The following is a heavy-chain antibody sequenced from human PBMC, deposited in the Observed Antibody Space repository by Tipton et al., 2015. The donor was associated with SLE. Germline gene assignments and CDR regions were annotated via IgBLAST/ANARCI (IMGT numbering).Heavy chain of an antibody. D-gene: IGHD2-2*01. J-gene: IGHJ6*03. Sequence: TLSLTCTVSGGSISSSSYYWGWIRQPPGKGLEWIGSIYYSGSTYYNPSLKSRVTISVDTSKNQFSLKLSSVTAADTAVYYCARGRSTAVLYYYYSYMVVWGKGTTVAASS. V-gene: IGHV4-39*07. CDR1: GGSISSSSYY. CDR2: IYYSGST. CDR3: ARGRSTAVLYYYYSYMVV.